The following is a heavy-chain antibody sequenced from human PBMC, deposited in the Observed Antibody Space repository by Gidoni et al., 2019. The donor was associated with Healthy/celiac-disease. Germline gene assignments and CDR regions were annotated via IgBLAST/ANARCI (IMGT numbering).Heavy chain of an antibody. CDR3: ARDDSSGKLEFDY. D-gene: IGHD3-22*01. CDR2: IYHSGST. J-gene: IGHJ4*02. V-gene: IGHV4-38-2*02. Sequence: QVQLQESGPGLVKPSATLSLTCAVSCYSISSGYYWGWIRQPPGKGLEWIGSIYHSGSTDYTPFLKMRVTISVDTSKNQFSLKLSSVTAADTAVYYCARDDSSGKLEFDYWGQGTLVTVSS. CDR1: CYSISSGYY.